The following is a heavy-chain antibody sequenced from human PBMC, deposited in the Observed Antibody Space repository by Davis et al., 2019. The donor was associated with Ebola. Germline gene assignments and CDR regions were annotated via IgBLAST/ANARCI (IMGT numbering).Heavy chain of an antibody. CDR1: GFTVSRNY. CDR3: ARLNYGSGKP. Sequence: GESLKISCAASGFTVSRNYMSWVRQAPGKGLEWVSVIYSGGSTYYADSVKGRFTISRDNSKNTLYLQMNSLRAEDTAVYYCARLNYGSGKPWGQGTLVTISS. CDR2: IYSGGST. V-gene: IGHV3-53*05. D-gene: IGHD3-10*01. J-gene: IGHJ4*02.